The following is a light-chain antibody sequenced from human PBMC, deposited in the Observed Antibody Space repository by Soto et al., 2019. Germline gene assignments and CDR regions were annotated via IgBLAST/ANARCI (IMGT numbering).Light chain of an antibody. CDR1: SSDVGGYNY. J-gene: IGLJ1*01. V-gene: IGLV2-14*01. CDR3: SSYTGSNTHYV. CDR2: EVS. Sequence: QSALTQPASVSGSPGQSITISCTGTSSDVGGYNYVSWYQHHPGKTPKLMIYEVSNRPSGASNRFSGSKSGNTASLTISGLQAEDEADYYCSSYTGSNTHYVFGTGTKLTVL.